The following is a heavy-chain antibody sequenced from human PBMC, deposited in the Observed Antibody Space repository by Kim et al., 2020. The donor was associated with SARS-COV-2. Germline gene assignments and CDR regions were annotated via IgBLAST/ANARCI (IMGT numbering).Heavy chain of an antibody. V-gene: IGHV3-7*01. CDR3: ASGILTGYYAGEIDY. D-gene: IGHD3-9*01. CDR1: GFTFSSYW. J-gene: IGHJ4*02. CDR2: IKQDGSEK. Sequence: GGSLRLSCAASGFTFSSYWMSWVRQAPGKGLEWVANIKQDGSEKYYVDSVKGRFTISRDNAKNSLYLQMNSLRAEDTAVYYCASGILTGYYAGEIDYWGQGTLVTVSS.